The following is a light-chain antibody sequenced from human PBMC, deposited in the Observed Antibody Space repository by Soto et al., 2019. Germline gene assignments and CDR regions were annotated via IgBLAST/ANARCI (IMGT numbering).Light chain of an antibody. CDR2: GAS. V-gene: IGKV3-15*01. Sequence: EIVMTQSPATLSVSPGERATLSCRASQNVSNNLAWYQQKPGQAPRLLIYGASTRATGIPARFSGSGSGTEFTLTISSLPSEDFAVYYCQQYKNWPLTFGGGTRVEIK. J-gene: IGKJ4*01. CDR3: QQYKNWPLT. CDR1: QNVSNN.